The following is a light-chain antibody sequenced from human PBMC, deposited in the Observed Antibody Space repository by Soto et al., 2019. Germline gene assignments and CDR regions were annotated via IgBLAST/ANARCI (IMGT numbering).Light chain of an antibody. V-gene: IGKV3-15*01. CDR3: QQYGDWPPET. Sequence: EVVLTQSPATLSVSPGDRATLSCRASQSVSRNLAWYQQKPGQAPRLLIYGASTRATGVPARFSGSGSATEFKLSISSLQSEDVAVYYCQQYGDWPPETFGQGTKLEI. CDR2: GAS. J-gene: IGKJ2*01. CDR1: QSVSRN.